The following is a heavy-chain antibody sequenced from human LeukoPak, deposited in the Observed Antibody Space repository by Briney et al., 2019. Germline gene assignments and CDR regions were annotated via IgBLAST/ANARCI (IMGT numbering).Heavy chain of an antibody. D-gene: IGHD6-13*01. CDR3: ARDRQGFSSSWQKQNWFDP. CDR2: INAYNGNT. V-gene: IGHV1-18*01. J-gene: IGHJ5*02. Sequence: ASVKVSCKASGYTFTSYGISWVRQAPGQGLEWMGWINAYNGNTNYAQKLQGRVTMTTDTSTSTAYMELRSLRSDDTAVYYCARDRQGFSSSWQKQNWFDPWGQGTLVTVSS. CDR1: GYTFTSYG.